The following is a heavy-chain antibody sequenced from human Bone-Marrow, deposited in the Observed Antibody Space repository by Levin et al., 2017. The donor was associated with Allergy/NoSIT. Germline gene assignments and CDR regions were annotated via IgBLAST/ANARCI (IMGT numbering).Heavy chain of an antibody. Sequence: LSLTCAASGFSFRTYGMHWVRQAPGKGLEWVAVIWSSGNNKYYADSVRGRFTISRDNFENTLSLEMNSPRAEDTAIYYCVKEKGPFDAFDVWGQGTMVTVS. V-gene: IGHV3-33*06. J-gene: IGHJ3*01. CDR1: GFSFRTYG. CDR3: VKEKGPFDAFDV. CDR2: IWSSGNNK.